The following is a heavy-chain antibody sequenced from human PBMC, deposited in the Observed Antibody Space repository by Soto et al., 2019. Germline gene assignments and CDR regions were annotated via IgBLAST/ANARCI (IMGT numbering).Heavy chain of an antibody. D-gene: IGHD2-21*02. J-gene: IGHJ3*02. CDR2: ISGGGGST. V-gene: IGHV3-23*01. CDR1: GFTFSSYA. CDR3: AKGFIVVVTVLRPDDAFDI. Sequence: EVQLLESGGRLVQPGGSLRLSCAASGFTFSSYAMNWVRQAPGKGPEWVAGISGGGGSTYYADSVKGRFTISRDTSKNTVYLQLNSLRAEDTAVYYCAKGFIVVVTVLRPDDAFDIWGQGTMVTVSS.